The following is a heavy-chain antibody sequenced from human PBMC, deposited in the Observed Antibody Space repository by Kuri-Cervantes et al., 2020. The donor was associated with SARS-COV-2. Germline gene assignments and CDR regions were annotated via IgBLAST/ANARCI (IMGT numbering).Heavy chain of an antibody. CDR3: ARGRDYGSGSHISYDY. CDR1: GGSVRSLSYY. CDR2: IYYSDNT. Sequence: SETLSLTCTVSGGSVRSLSYYWDWIRQPPGKGLEWIGSIYYSDNTFYNPSLKSRVTISIDTSKNQFALNLTSVTAADTAVYYCARGRDYGSGSHISYDYWGQGTLVTVSS. D-gene: IGHD3-10*01. J-gene: IGHJ4*02. V-gene: IGHV4-39*06.